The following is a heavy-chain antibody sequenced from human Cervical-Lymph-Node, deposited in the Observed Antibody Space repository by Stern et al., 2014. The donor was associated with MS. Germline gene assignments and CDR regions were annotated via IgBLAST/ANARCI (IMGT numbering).Heavy chain of an antibody. Sequence: QVQLVQSGAEVKPPGASVKVSCTASGYTFTNHRIHWVRPAPGQGLEWMGITNPNHGRTIYAKKIQGRVNRHRDPAKTTVYMGQSRRRSEDTAVYYCAGEADAWGQGTLVTVSS. CDR2: TNPNHGRT. V-gene: IGHV1-46*01. CDR3: AGEADA. CDR1: GYTFTNHR. D-gene: IGHD3-10*01. J-gene: IGHJ4*02.